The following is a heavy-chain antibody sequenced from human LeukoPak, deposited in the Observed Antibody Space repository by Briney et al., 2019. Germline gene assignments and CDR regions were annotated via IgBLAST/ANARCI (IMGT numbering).Heavy chain of an antibody. V-gene: IGHV3-48*04. Sequence: PGGSLRLSCAASGFTFSSYAMSWVRQAPGKGLEWVSYISSSGSTIYYADSVKGRFTISRDNAKNTLYLPMNSLRAEDTAVYYCARDREAHSGYYYFLYDAFDIWGQGTMVTVSS. CDR2: ISSSGSTI. D-gene: IGHD3-22*01. J-gene: IGHJ3*02. CDR1: GFTFSSYA. CDR3: ARDREAHSGYYYFLYDAFDI.